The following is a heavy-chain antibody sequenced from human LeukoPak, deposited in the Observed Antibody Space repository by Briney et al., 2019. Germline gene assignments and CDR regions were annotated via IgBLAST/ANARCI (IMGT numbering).Heavy chain of an antibody. D-gene: IGHD1-26*01. Sequence: PGGSLRLSCAASGFTFTSYSMNWVRQAPGKGLEWVSGVSGSGAGTYYADSVKGRFTISRDNSKNTLYLQMNSLRAEDTAVYYCAKDSMIVGATYYFDYWGQGTLVTVSS. J-gene: IGHJ4*02. CDR3: AKDSMIVGATYYFDY. CDR1: GFTFTSYS. CDR2: VSGSGAGT. V-gene: IGHV3-23*01.